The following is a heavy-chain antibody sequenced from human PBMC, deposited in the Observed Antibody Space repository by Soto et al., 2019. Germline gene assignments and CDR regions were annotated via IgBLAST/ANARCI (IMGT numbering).Heavy chain of an antibody. CDR1: GYTFTSNG. V-gene: IGHV1-18*01. CDR3: AREALYYESSGLDY. CDR2: ISGYNGST. Sequence: ASVKVSCKASGYTFTSNGISWVRQAPGQGLEWMGWISGYNGSTNYAQNLQGRVTMTTDTSTSTAYMELRSLRSDDTAVYYCAREALYYESSGLDYWGQGTLVTVSS. J-gene: IGHJ4*02. D-gene: IGHD3-22*01.